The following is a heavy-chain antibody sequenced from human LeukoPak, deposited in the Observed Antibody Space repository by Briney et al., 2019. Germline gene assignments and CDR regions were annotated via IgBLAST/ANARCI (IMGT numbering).Heavy chain of an antibody. Sequence: ASVKVSCKASGGTFSSYAISWVRQAPGQGLEWMGGIIPIFGTANYAQKFQGRVTITADESTSTAYMELSSLRSDDTAVYYCARDPSADWGNPFDYWGQGTLVTVSS. CDR3: ARDPSADWGNPFDY. CDR2: IIPIFGTA. V-gene: IGHV1-69*13. J-gene: IGHJ4*01. D-gene: IGHD3-16*01. CDR1: GGTFSSYA.